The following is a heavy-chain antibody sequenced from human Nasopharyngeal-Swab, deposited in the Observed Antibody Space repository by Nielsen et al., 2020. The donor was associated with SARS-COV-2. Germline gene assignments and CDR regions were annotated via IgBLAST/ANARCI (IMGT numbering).Heavy chain of an antibody. J-gene: IGHJ4*02. V-gene: IGHV3-7*01. Sequence: GGSLRLSCATSGINFNGHSMSWVRQPPGKGLEWLAKINPDGSAKFYDDSVRGRFTISRDNAQSSLFLQMNSLTVDDTGVYYCARECFFRLDSWGQGTLVTVSS. CDR3: ARECFFRLDS. CDR2: INPDGSAK. CDR1: GINFNGHS. D-gene: IGHD2/OR15-2a*01.